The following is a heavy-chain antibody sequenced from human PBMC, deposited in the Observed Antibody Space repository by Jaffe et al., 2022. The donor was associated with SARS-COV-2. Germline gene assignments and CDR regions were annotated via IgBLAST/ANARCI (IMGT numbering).Heavy chain of an antibody. J-gene: IGHJ6*02. D-gene: IGHD2-2*01. CDR2: ISYTGNT. Sequence: QVQLQESGPGLVKPSETLSLTCAVSGTSVKSYHWNWIRQPPGKELEWIGYISYTGNTAYNPSLKSRVTISMDTSKNQFSLKLTSVTAADTAVYYCANGLRLLPAPIYVWGQGTAVTVSS. CDR1: GTSVKSYH. CDR3: ANGLRLLPAPIYV. V-gene: IGHV4-59*02.